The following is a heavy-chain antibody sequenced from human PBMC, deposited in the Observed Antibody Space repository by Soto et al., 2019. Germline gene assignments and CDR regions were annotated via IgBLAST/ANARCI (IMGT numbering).Heavy chain of an antibody. V-gene: IGHV3-23*01. D-gene: IGHD3-3*01. Sequence: EVQLLESGGGLVQPGGSLRLSCAASGFTFSSYAMSWVRQAPGKGLEWVSAISGSGGSTYYADSVKGRFTISRDNSKNTLYLQMNSLRAEDTAVYYCAKGFGSGGHYDFWSGYYNFDYWGQGTLVTVSS. J-gene: IGHJ4*02. CDR3: AKGFGSGGHYDFWSGYYNFDY. CDR1: GFTFSSYA. CDR2: ISGSGGST.